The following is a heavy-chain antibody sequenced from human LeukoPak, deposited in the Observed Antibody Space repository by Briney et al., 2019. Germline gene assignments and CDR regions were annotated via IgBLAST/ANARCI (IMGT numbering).Heavy chain of an antibody. CDR1: GYTFISYY. J-gene: IGHJ4*02. CDR2: INPSGGST. D-gene: IGHD6-19*01. V-gene: IGHV1-46*01. Sequence: ASVKVSCKASGYTFISYYMHWVRQAPGQGLEWMGIINPSGGSTSYAQKFQGRVSMTRDTSTSTVYMELSSLRSEDTAVYYCARCRGPYSSASEGDYWGQGTLVTVSS. CDR3: ARCRGPYSSASEGDY.